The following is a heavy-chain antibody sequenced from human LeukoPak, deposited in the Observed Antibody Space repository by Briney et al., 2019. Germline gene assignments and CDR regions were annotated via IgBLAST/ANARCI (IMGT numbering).Heavy chain of an antibody. D-gene: IGHD4-23*01. J-gene: IGHJ4*02. V-gene: IGHV3-21*01. CDR1: GFTFSSYE. CDR3: ARDYGGNSGGLASFDY. Sequence: GGSLRLSCAASGFTFSSYEMNWVRQAPGKGLEWVSSISSSSDYIYYADSVKGRFTTSRDNAKNSLYLQMNSLRAEDTALYYCARDYGGNSGGLASFDYWGQGTLVTVSS. CDR2: ISSSSDYI.